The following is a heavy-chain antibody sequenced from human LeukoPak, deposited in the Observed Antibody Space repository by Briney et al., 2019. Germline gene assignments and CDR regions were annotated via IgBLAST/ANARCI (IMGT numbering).Heavy chain of an antibody. CDR3: ARTDVMITFGGVPAFDI. V-gene: IGHV3-21*01. Sequence: GGSLRLSCAASGFTFSSYGMNWVRQAPGKGLEWVSSISTSSSYIYYADSMKGRFTISRDNSKNTLYLQMNSLRAEDTAVYYCARTDVMITFGGVPAFDIWGQGTMVTVSS. J-gene: IGHJ3*02. CDR1: GFTFSSYG. CDR2: ISTSSSYI. D-gene: IGHD3-16*01.